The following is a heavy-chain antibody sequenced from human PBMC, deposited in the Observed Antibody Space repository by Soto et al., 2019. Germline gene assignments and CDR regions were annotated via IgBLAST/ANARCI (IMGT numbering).Heavy chain of an antibody. Sequence: TLSLTCTVSGGTISSYYWSWIRQPPGKGLEWIGYIYYSGSTNYNPSLKSRVTISVDTSKNQFSLKLSSVTAADTAVYYCARQYGGSYADYWGQGTLVTVS. CDR3: ARQYGGSYADY. D-gene: IGHD1-26*01. CDR2: IYYSGST. CDR1: GGTISSYY. J-gene: IGHJ4*02. V-gene: IGHV4-59*08.